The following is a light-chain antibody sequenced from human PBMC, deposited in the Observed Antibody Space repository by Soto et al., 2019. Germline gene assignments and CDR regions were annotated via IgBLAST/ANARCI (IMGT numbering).Light chain of an antibody. Sequence: QAVVTQPSSLSASPGASASLTCTLRSGINVGSYRIYWYQQKPGSPPHYLLRYKSDSDKHQGSGVPSRFSGSKDASANAGILLISGLQSEDEADYYCMTWHSSAWVFGGGTKLTVL. CDR2: YKSDSDK. J-gene: IGLJ3*02. CDR1: SGINVGSYR. V-gene: IGLV5-45*03. CDR3: MTWHSSAWV.